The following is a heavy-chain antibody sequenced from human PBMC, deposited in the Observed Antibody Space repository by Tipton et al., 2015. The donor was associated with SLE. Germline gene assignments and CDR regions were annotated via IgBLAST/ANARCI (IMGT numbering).Heavy chain of an antibody. CDR3: ARWDPQIGVPAAVWVDAFDI. D-gene: IGHD2-2*01. Sequence: TLSLTCTVSGGSISSHYWSWIRQPPGKGLEWIGYIYYSGSTNYNPSLKSRVTISVDTSKNQFSLKLSSVTAADTAVYYCARWDPQIGVPAAVWVDAFDIWGRGKMVTVSS. V-gene: IGHV4-59*11. CDR2: IYYSGST. J-gene: IGHJ3*02. CDR1: GGSISSHY.